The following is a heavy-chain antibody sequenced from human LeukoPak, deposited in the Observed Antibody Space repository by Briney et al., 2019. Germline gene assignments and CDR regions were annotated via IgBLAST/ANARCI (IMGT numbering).Heavy chain of an antibody. J-gene: IGHJ4*02. CDR2: INHSGST. Sequence: KPSETLSLTCAVYGGSFSGYYWSWIRQPPGKGLEWIGEINHSGSTNYNPSLKSRVTISVDTSKNQFSLKLSSVTAADTAVYYCARGGSITIFGVVIFDYWGQGTLVTVSS. D-gene: IGHD3-3*01. CDR3: ARGGSITIFGVVIFDY. CDR1: GGSFSGYY. V-gene: IGHV4-34*01.